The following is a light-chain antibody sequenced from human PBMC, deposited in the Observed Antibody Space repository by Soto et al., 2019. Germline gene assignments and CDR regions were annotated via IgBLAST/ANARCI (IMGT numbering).Light chain of an antibody. Sequence: QPVLTQPPSVSGAPGQRVTISCTGNSSNLGAGYDVHWYQQLPGAAPKLVICGHRNRPSGIPERFSGSKSGTSASLAIPGRHAEDDADYDCQAYDASVPASVFCGVTKLTVL. CDR1: SSNLGAGYD. CDR3: QAYDASVPASV. V-gene: IGLV1-40*01. CDR2: GHR. J-gene: IGLJ3*02.